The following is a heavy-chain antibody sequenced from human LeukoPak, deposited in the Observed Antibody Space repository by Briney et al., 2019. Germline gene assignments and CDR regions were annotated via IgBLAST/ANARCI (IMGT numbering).Heavy chain of an antibody. CDR3: ASSNRYSGSYLFSY. Sequence: SETLSLTCTVSGGSISSYYWSWIRQPPGKGLEWIGYIYYSGSTNYNPSLKSRVTISVDTSKNQFSLKLSSVTAADTAVYYCASSNRYSGSYLFSYWGQGTLVTVSS. V-gene: IGHV4-59*01. D-gene: IGHD1-26*01. CDR2: IYYSGST. CDR1: GGSISSYY. J-gene: IGHJ4*02.